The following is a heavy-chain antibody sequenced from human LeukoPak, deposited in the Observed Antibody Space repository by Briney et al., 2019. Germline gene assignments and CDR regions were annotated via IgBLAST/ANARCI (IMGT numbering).Heavy chain of an antibody. CDR3: ASDRGGYCTNGVCAGFDY. CDR2: ISFDAISQ. CDR1: GFTFSSYA. Sequence: GGSLRLSCAASGFTFSSYAMHWVRQAPGKGLEWAAVISFDAISQYYADSVKGRFTISRDNSKNTLYLQINSLRAEDTAVYYCASDRGGYCTNGVCAGFDYWGQGTLVTVSS. V-gene: IGHV3-30-3*01. J-gene: IGHJ4*02. D-gene: IGHD2-8*01.